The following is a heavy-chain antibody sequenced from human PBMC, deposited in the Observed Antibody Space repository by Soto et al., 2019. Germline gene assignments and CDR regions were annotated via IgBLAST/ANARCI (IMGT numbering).Heavy chain of an antibody. CDR1: GFTVGDYA. V-gene: IGHV3-49*04. CDR3: TRGGGSGQYYFDY. Sequence: EVQLVDSGGDLAQPGRSLTLSCTASGFTVGDYAVSWVRQAPGKGLEWVSFIRSRGYGGTTEYAASVKGRFTISRDDSKNIAYLQINSLKSEDTAVYYWTRGGGSGQYYFDYWGQGTLVTVSS. CDR2: IRSRGYGGTT. D-gene: IGHD6-19*01. J-gene: IGHJ4*02.